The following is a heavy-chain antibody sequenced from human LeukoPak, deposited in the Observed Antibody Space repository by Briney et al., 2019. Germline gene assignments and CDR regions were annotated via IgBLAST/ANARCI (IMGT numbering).Heavy chain of an antibody. D-gene: IGHD3-9*01. V-gene: IGHV4-34*01. CDR2: INHSGST. CDR3: ARPGYLTLDAFDI. J-gene: IGHJ3*02. CDR1: GGSFSGYY. Sequence: SETLSLTCAVYGGSFSGYYWSWIRQPPGKGLEWIGEINHSGSTNYNPSLKSRVTISVDTSKNQFSLKLSSVTAADTAVYYCARPGYLTLDAFDIWGQGTMVTVSS.